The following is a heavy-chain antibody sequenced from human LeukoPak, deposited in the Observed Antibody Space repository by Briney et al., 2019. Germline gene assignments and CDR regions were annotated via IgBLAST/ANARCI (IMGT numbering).Heavy chain of an antibody. CDR1: GFTFSSNA. V-gene: IGHV3-23*01. Sequence: GGSLRLSCAASGFTFSSNAMSWVRQAPGKELEWVSAISSSGDTYYAGSVKGRFTISRDNSKNTLYLQMNSLRAEDTAVYYCAKDAVGATAYYFDYWGQGTLVTAS. D-gene: IGHD1-26*01. J-gene: IGHJ4*02. CDR2: ISSSGDT. CDR3: AKDAVGATAYYFDY.